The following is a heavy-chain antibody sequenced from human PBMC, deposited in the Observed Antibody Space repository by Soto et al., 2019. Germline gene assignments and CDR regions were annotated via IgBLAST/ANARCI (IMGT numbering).Heavy chain of an antibody. CDR1: GYTFTSYD. V-gene: IGHV1-8*01. CDR2: MNPNSGNT. D-gene: IGHD2-15*01. CDR3: ARVRCSGGSCYSWEDY. Sequence: QVQLVQSGAEVKKPGASVKVSCKASGYTFTSYDINWVRQATGQGLEWMGWMNPNSGNTGYAQKFQGRVTMTRNTSISTAYMELSSLRSEDTAVYYCARVRCSGGSCYSWEDYWGQGTLVTVSS. J-gene: IGHJ4*02.